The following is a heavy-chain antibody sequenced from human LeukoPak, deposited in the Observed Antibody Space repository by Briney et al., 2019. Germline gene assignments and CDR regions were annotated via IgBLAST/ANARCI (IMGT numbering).Heavy chain of an antibody. CDR2: ISSSSSTI. CDR1: GFTFSSYS. D-gene: IGHD3-3*01. V-gene: IGHV3-48*04. CDR3: ARGLSDDFWSGYLGPGYFDY. Sequence: GGSLRLSCAASGFTFSSYSMNWVRQAPGKGLEWVSYISSSSSTIYYADSVKGRFTISRDNAKNSLYLQMNSLRAEDTAVYYCARGLSDDFWSGYLGPGYFDYWGQGTLVTVSS. J-gene: IGHJ4*02.